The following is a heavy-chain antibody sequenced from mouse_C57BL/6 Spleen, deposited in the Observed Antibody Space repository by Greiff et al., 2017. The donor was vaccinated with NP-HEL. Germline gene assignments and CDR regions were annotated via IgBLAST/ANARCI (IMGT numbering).Heavy chain of an antibody. CDR2: ISSGGDYI. CDR1: GFTFSSYA. J-gene: IGHJ3*01. Sequence: EVMLAESGEGLVKPGGSLKLSCAASGFTFSSYAMSWVRQTPEKRLEWVAYISSGGDYIYYADTVKGRFTISRDNARNTLYLQMSSLKSEDTAMYYCTRGGITTVVATDWFAYWGQGTLVTVSA. CDR3: TRGGITTVVATDWFAY. V-gene: IGHV5-9-1*02. D-gene: IGHD1-1*01.